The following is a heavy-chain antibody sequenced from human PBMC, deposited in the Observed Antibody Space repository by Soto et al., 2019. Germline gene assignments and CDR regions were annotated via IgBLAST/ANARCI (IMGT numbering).Heavy chain of an antibody. D-gene: IGHD1-26*01. V-gene: IGHV1-69*13. CDR3: ARFPDSVSDEEVDY. CDR2: IIPIFGTA. CDR1: GGTFSSYA. J-gene: IGHJ4*02. Sequence: ASVKVSCKASGGTFSSYAISWVRQAPGQGLEWVGGIIPIFGTANYAQKFQGRVTVTADESTSTAYMGLSSLRSEDTAVYYCARFPDSVSDEEVDYWGQGTLVTVSS.